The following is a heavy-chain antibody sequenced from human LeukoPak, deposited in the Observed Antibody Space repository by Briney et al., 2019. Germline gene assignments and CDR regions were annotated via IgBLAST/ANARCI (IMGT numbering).Heavy chain of an antibody. CDR2: IRYDGSNK. V-gene: IGHV3-30*02. J-gene: IGHJ3*02. CDR1: GFTFSSYG. D-gene: IGHD3-10*01. Sequence: GGSLRLSRAASGFTFSSYGMHWVRHAPGKGLEWVAFIRYDGSNKYYADSVKGRFTISRDNSKNTLYLQMNSLRAEDTAVYYCAKDRVLLWFGELSDAFDIWGQGTMVTVSS. CDR3: AKDRVLLWFGELSDAFDI.